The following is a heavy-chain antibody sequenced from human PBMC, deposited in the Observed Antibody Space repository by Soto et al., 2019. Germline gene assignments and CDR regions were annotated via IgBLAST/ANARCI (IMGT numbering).Heavy chain of an antibody. V-gene: IGHV3-30*18. CDR3: AKDRLLGWFATVRDYYYYGMDV. Sequence: ESGGGVVQPGRSLRLSCAASGFTFSSYGMHWVRQAPGKGLEWVAVISYDGSNKYYADSVKGRFTISRDNSKNTLYLQMNSLRAEDTAVYYCAKDRLLGWFATVRDYYYYGMDVWGQGTTVTVSS. D-gene: IGHD3-3*01. CDR1: GFTFSSYG. J-gene: IGHJ6*02. CDR2: ISYDGSNK.